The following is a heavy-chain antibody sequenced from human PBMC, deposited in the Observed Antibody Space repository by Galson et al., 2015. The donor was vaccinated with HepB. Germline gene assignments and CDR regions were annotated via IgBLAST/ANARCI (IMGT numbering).Heavy chain of an antibody. D-gene: IGHD5-24*01. CDR3: ASPRRDGYNSLDYDC. V-gene: IGHV1-2*02. J-gene: IGHJ4*02. CDR1: GYTFTGYY. Sequence: SVKVSCKASGYTFTGYYIHWLRQAPGQGLEWMGWINPNSGGTNYAQKFQGRVPMARDPSITTAYLELNRLRSDDTAVYYCASPRRDGYNSLDYDCWGQGTLVTVSS. CDR2: INPNSGGT.